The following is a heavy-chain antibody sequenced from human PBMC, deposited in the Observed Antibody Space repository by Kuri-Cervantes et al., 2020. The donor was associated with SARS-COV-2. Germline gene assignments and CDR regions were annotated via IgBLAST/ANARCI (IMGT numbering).Heavy chain of an antibody. CDR2: IIPIFGIA. V-gene: IGHV1-69*04. J-gene: IGHJ4*02. Sequence: SVKVSCKASGGTFSSYAICWVRQAPGQGLEWMGRIIPIFGIANYAQKFQGRVTITADKSTSTAYMELSSLRSEDTAVYYCARQLETTMLYYFDYWGQGTLVTVSS. CDR3: ARQLETTMLYYFDY. CDR1: GGTFSSYA. D-gene: IGHD3-10*02.